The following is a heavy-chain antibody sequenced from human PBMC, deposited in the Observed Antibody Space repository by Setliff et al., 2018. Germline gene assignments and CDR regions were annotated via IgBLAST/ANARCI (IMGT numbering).Heavy chain of an antibody. CDR1: GFTFSSYG. Sequence: GGSLRLSCAASGFTFSSYGINWVRQAPGKGLEWVSYISSSSSTIYYADSVKGRFTISRDNAKNSLYLRMNSLRAEDTAVYYCARVAGRGRYWYFDLWGRGTLVTVSS. CDR2: ISSSSSTI. CDR3: ARVAGRGRYWYFDL. V-gene: IGHV3-48*04. J-gene: IGHJ2*01.